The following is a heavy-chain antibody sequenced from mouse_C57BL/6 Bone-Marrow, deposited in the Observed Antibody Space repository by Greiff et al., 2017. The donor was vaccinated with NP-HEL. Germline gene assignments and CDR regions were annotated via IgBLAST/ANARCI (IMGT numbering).Heavy chain of an antibody. J-gene: IGHJ4*01. D-gene: IGHD2-2*01. CDR1: GYTFTSYT. Sequence: QVQLKESGAELARPGASVKMSCKASGYTFTSYTMHWVKQRHGQGLEWIGYINPSSGYTKYNQQFKDKATLTADQSSSTAYMQLSSLTSEDSAVYYCARSSTMVTTGYAMDYWGQGTSVTVSS. CDR3: ARSSTMVTTGYAMDY. V-gene: IGHV1-4*01. CDR2: INPSSGYT.